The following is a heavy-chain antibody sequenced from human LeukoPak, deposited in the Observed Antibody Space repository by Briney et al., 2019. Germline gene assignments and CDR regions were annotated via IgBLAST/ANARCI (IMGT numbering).Heavy chain of an antibody. J-gene: IGHJ6*02. CDR3: ARGHYGLDV. CDR2: IDLSSSTL. CDR1: GFTFDDYA. Sequence: GGSLRLSCAASGFTFDDYAMHWVRQAPGKGLEWISYIDLSSSTLYYGDSVKGRFTISRDNAKNSVYPQMNSLRAEDTAVYYCARGHYGLDVWGQGTTVTVSS. V-gene: IGHV3-48*04.